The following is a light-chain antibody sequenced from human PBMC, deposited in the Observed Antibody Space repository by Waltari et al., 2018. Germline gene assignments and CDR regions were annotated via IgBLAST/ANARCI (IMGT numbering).Light chain of an antibody. CDR1: QSVSSY. J-gene: IGKJ4*01. Sequence: EIVLTQSPATLSLPPGERATLPCRASQSVSSYLAWYQQKPGQAPRLPIYDASNRATGIPARFSGSGSGTDFTLTISSLEPEDFAVYYCQQRSNWLTFGGGTKVEIK. CDR3: QQRSNWLT. V-gene: IGKV3-11*01. CDR2: DAS.